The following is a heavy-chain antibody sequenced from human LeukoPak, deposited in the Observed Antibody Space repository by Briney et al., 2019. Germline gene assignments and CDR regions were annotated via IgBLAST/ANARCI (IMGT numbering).Heavy chain of an antibody. Sequence: SETLSLTXTVSGGSISSSGYYWGWIRQPPGKGLEWIASIYYSGSTYYNPSLKSRVTISVDTAKNQLSLKLSSLTAADTAVYYCARHEYSGSYYGLSWFDPWGQGSLVTVSS. V-gene: IGHV4-39*01. D-gene: IGHD1-26*01. J-gene: IGHJ5*02. CDR1: GGSISSSGYY. CDR2: IYYSGST. CDR3: ARHEYSGSYYGLSWFDP.